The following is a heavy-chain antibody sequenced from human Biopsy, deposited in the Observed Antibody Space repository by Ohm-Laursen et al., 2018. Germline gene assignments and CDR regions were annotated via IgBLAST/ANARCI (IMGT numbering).Heavy chain of an antibody. CDR3: ARNRIYDTSGFYYRWYFDL. D-gene: IGHD3-22*01. CDR1: GGSISSVGYY. CDR2: LYYSGST. J-gene: IGHJ2*01. V-gene: IGHV4-31*03. Sequence: SHTLSLTCIVSGGSISSVGYYWNWVRQHPGKGLEWIGYLYYSGSTYYNPSLKSRVSISGDTSRNQFSLNLSSVTAADTAIYYCARNRIYDTSGFYYRWYFDLWGRGTLVTVSS.